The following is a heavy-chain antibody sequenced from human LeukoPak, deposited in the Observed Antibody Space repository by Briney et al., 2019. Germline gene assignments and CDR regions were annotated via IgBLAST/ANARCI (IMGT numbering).Heavy chain of an antibody. CDR1: GFTFSNSA. Sequence: GGSLRLSCAASGFTFSNSAMSWVRQAPGKGLEWVSAIVCSSTSTYYADFVKGWFTISRDNSKNTLFLQMNSLRAEDTALYYCAKYYYDYTGYYYHSWGQRTLVTVSS. D-gene: IGHD3-22*01. CDR2: IVCSSTST. V-gene: IGHV3-23*05. J-gene: IGHJ4*02. CDR3: AKYYYDYTGYYYHS.